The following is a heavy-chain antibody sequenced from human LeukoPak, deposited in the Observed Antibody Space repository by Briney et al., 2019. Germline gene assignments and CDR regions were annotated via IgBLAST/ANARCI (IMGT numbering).Heavy chain of an antibody. J-gene: IGHJ3*02. V-gene: IGHV3-30*04. CDR2: ISYDGSNK. CDR3: ARPSSGWYDWYAFDI. CDR1: GFTFSYYA. D-gene: IGHD6-19*01. Sequence: PGGSLRLSCAASGFTFSYYAIHWVRQAPGKGLEWVAVISYDGSNKYYADSVKGRFTISRDNSKNMLYLQINSLRAEDTAVYYCARPSSGWYDWYAFDIWGQGTMVTVSS.